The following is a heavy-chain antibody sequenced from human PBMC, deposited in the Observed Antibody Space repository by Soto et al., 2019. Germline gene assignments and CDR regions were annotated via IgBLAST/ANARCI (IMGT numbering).Heavy chain of an antibody. CDR2: ISDRGDTT. J-gene: IGHJ4*02. CDR1: GFSNSSNA. D-gene: IGHD1-1*01. V-gene: IGHV3-23*01. CDR3: AKDKPGTTSFDY. Sequence: EVQLLESGGGLVQPGGSLRLSCAASGFSNSSNAMYWVRQAPGKGLEWVSAISDRGDTTHYADSVKGRFTISRDTSKNTLYLQLNTLRADDTAVYYCAKDKPGTTSFDYWGQGTLVTVSS.